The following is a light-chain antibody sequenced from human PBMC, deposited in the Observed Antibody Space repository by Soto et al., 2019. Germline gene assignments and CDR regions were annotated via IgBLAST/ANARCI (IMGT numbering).Light chain of an antibody. CDR3: NSYTSSNTYV. V-gene: IGLV2-14*01. Sequence: QSVLTQPASVSGSPGQAITISCSGSSSDVGAHNFVSWYQHHPGKAPKLMIYEVSNRPPGVSNRFSGSKSGNTASLTISGLQAEDEADYYCNSYTSSNTYVFGSGTKATVL. J-gene: IGLJ1*01. CDR1: SSDVGAHNF. CDR2: EVS.